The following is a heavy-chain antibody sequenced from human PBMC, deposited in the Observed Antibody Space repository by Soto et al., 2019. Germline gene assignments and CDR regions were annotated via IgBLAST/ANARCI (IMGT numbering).Heavy chain of an antibody. J-gene: IGHJ6*02. CDR1: GFTFSSYA. D-gene: IGHD2-8*02. CDR2: ISGSGDKT. V-gene: IGHV3-21*01. Sequence: GGSLRLSCAASGFTFSSYAMSWVRQAPGKGLEWVSSISGSGDKTFYADSVKGRFTISRDNAKNSLYLQMNSLRAEDTAVYYCARDCTGPSSSNGGWGMDVWGQGTRVTVSS. CDR3: ARDCTGPSSSNGGWGMDV.